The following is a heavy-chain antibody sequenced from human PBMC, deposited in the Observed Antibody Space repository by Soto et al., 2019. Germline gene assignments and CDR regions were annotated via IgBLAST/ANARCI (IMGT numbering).Heavy chain of an antibody. D-gene: IGHD1-26*01. J-gene: IGHJ4*02. CDR2: IIPIFGTA. CDR3: ASSYSGSYPKDFDY. Sequence: SVKVSCKASGGTFSSYAISWVRQAPGQGLEWMGGIIPIFGTANYAQKFQGRVTITADESTSTAYMELSSLRSEDTAVYYCASSYSGSYPKDFDYWGQGTLVTVSS. V-gene: IGHV1-69*13. CDR1: GGTFSSYA.